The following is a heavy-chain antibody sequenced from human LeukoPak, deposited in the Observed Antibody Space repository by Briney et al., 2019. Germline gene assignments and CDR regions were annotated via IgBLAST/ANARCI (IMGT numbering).Heavy chain of an antibody. CDR3: ARDPTTVENVPYYFDD. J-gene: IGHJ4*02. V-gene: IGHV4-34*01. CDR1: GGSFSGYY. Sequence: SETLSLTCAVYGGSFSGYYWSWIRQPPGKGLEWIGEINHRGGANYNPSLRSRVSIVDTSKNQFSLTLRSVTAADTAVYYCARDPTTVENVPYYFDDWGQGTLVTVSS. D-gene: IGHD4-23*01. CDR2: INHRGGA.